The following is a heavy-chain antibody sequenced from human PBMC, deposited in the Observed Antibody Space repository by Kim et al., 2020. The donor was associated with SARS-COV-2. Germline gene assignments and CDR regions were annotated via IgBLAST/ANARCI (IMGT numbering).Heavy chain of an antibody. D-gene: IGHD5-18*01. V-gene: IGHV3-53*01. Sequence: KGRFTISRDNSKNTLYLQMNSLRAEDTAVYYCARESGSYGSYYYYYGMDVWGQGTTVTVSS. CDR3: ARESGSYGSYYYYYGMDV. J-gene: IGHJ6*02.